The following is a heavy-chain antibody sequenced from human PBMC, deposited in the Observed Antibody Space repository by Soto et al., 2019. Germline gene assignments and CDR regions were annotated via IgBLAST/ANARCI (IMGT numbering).Heavy chain of an antibody. D-gene: IGHD5-12*01. CDR2: IYWDDDK. J-gene: IGHJ2*01. CDR1: GFSLRSSAVG. Sequence: QITLKESGPTLVKPTQTLTLTCTFSGFSLRSSAVGVGWIRQPPGKALEGLALIYWDDDKRYSPSLKSRLTLPKDTSKTQVVLTMTNIDPVDTATYCCARRWGSGNDFNWCFDLWGRGTLVTVSS. V-gene: IGHV2-5*02. CDR3: ARRWGSGNDFNWCFDL.